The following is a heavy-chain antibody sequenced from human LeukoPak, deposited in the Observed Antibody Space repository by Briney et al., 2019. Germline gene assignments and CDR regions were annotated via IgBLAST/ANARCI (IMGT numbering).Heavy chain of an antibody. Sequence: PGGSLRLSCAASGFTFSSYEMNWVRQAPGKGLEWVSYISSSGSTIYYADSVKGRFTISRDNAKNSLYLQMTSMRAEETVVYYCERWYCSSTSCLLDYWGPGTLVTVSS. CDR1: GFTFSSYE. CDR2: ISSSGSTI. J-gene: IGHJ4*02. CDR3: ERWYCSSTSCLLDY. V-gene: IGHV3-48*03. D-gene: IGHD2-2*01.